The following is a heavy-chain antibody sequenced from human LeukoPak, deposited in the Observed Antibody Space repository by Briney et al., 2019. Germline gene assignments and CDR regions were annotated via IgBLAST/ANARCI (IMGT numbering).Heavy chain of an antibody. J-gene: IGHJ5*02. V-gene: IGHV4-34*01. CDR2: INHSGST. CDR1: GFTFSRFN. CDR3: ARGRVVPAARASSWFDP. D-gene: IGHD2-2*01. Sequence: GSLRLSCAASGFTFSRFNMNWLRQPPGKGLEWIGEINHSGSTNYNPSLKSRVTISVDTSKNQFSLKLSSVTAADTAVYYCARGRVVPAARASSWFDPWGQGTLVTVSS.